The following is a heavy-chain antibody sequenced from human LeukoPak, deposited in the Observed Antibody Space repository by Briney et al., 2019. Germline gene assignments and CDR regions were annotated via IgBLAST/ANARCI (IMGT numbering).Heavy chain of an antibody. Sequence: PGGSLRLSCAASGFTFSSYGMHWVRQAPGKGLEWVAVIWYDGSNKYYADSVKGRFTTSRDNSKNTLYLQMNSLRAEDTAVYYCARDPTAGYGDNWFDPWGQGTLVTVSS. CDR3: ARDPTAGYGDNWFDP. CDR2: IWYDGSNK. V-gene: IGHV3-33*01. J-gene: IGHJ5*02. D-gene: IGHD4-17*01. CDR1: GFTFSSYG.